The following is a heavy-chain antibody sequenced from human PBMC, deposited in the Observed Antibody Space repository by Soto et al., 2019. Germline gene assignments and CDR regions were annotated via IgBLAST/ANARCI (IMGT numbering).Heavy chain of an antibody. CDR3: AREDIVVVPASWGGMDV. V-gene: IGHV1-18*01. CDR2: ISAYNGNT. D-gene: IGHD2-2*01. CDR1: GYTFTSYG. J-gene: IGHJ6*02. Sequence: ASVKVSCKASGYTFTSYGISWVRQAPGQGLEWMGWISAYNGNTNYAQKLQGRVTMTTDTSTSTAYMELRSLRSDDTAVYYCAREDIVVVPASWGGMDVWGQGTTVTVSS.